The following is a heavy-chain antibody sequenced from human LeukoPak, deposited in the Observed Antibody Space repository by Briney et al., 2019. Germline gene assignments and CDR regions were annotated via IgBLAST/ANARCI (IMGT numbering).Heavy chain of an antibody. CDR2: ISSSSSYI. Sequence: GGSLRLSCAASGFTFSSYSMNWVRQAPGKGLEWVSSISSSSSYIYYADSVKGRFTISRDNAKNSLFLQMNSLRDEDTATYYCVRDLVWDTGRVDYWGQGTLVTVSS. D-gene: IGHD3/OR15-3a*01. J-gene: IGHJ4*02. CDR1: GFTFSSYS. CDR3: VRDLVWDTGRVDY. V-gene: IGHV3-21*01.